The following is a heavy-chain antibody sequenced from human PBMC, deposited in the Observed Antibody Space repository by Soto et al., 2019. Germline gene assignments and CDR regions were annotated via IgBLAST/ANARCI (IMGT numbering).Heavy chain of an antibody. D-gene: IGHD2-15*01. Sequence: QVQLVQSGAEVKKPGASVKVSCKTSGYTFTGYGINWVRQAPGHGLEWMGWISVFNGNTKYGQKIQDRVIMTTDTSTRTACMEPRSLRSDDAAVYFCGRDGSGGIIDSWGQGTMLIASS. J-gene: IGHJ3*01. CDR1: GYTFTGYG. V-gene: IGHV1-18*01. CDR3: GRDGSGGIIDS. CDR2: ISVFNGNT.